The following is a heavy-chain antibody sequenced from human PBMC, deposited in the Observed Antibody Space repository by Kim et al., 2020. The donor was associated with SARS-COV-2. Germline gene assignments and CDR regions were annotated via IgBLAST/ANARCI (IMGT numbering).Heavy chain of an antibody. CDR1: GFTFSSYE. CDR2: ISSSGSTI. V-gene: IGHV3-48*03. Sequence: GGSLRLSCAASGFTFSSYEMNWVRQAPGKGLEWVSYISSSGSTIYYADSVKGRFTISRDNAKNSLYLQMNSLRAEDTAVYYCARGGYYDSSGYPLNWGQGTLVTVSS. J-gene: IGHJ4*02. CDR3: ARGGYYDSSGYPLN. D-gene: IGHD3-22*01.